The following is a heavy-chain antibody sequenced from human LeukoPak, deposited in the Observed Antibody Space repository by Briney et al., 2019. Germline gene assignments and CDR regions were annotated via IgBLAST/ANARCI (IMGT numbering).Heavy chain of an antibody. J-gene: IGHJ4*02. CDR3: ARDSGGSLNF. D-gene: IGHD1-26*01. CDR2: ISPNSGDT. Sequence: ASVKVSCKASGYTFTGYYMHWVRQAPGQGLEWMGWISPNSGDTDIAQKFQGRVTMTRDTSISTAYMELSRLRSDDTAVYYCARDSGGSLNFWGQGTLVTVSS. CDR1: GYTFTGYY. V-gene: IGHV1-2*02.